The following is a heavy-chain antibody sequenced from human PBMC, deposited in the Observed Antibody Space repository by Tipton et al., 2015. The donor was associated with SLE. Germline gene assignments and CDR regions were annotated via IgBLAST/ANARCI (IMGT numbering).Heavy chain of an antibody. D-gene: IGHD4-11*01. CDR3: ARYPESNYHWFGP. Sequence: LRLSCSVSGGSVSSGDYYWSWIRQPPGKGLEWIGYIYYSGSTYYNPSLKSRVTISVDTSKNQFSLKLSSVTAADTAVYYCARYPESNYHWFGPWGQGALVTVSS. J-gene: IGHJ5*02. V-gene: IGHV4-30-4*01. CDR1: GGSVSSGDYY. CDR2: IYYSGST.